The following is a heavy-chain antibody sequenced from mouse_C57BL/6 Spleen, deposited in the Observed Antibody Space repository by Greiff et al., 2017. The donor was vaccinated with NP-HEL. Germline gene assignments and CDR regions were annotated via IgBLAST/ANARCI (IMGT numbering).Heavy chain of an antibody. J-gene: IGHJ3*01. Sequence: QVHLQQPGPELVKPGASVTMSCKASGYTFTIYWITWVKQSPGPGLEWIGDIYPGSGSTSYNEKFKSKATLTVDTSSSTAYMQLSSLTSEDSAVYYCARSNWFAYWGQGTLVTVSA. V-gene: IGHV1-55*01. CDR3: ARSNWFAY. CDR1: GYTFTIYW. D-gene: IGHD2-5*01. CDR2: IYPGSGST.